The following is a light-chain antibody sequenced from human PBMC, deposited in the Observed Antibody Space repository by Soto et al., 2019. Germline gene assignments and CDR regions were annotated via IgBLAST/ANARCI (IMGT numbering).Light chain of an antibody. Sequence: EIVMTQSPATLSVSPGERATLSCRASQSVSSSLAWYQQKPGQAPRLLIYGASTRATGIPTRFSGSGSETDFTLTISSLQSEDFAVYYRQQYNNWWTFGQGTKVEIK. V-gene: IGKV3-15*01. CDR1: QSVSSS. CDR2: GAS. J-gene: IGKJ1*01. CDR3: QQYNNWWT.